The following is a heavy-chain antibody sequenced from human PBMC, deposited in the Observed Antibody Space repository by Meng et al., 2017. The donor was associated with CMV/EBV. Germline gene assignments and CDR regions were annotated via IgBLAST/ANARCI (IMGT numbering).Heavy chain of an antibody. V-gene: IGHV3-15*01. CDR1: GFTFSNAW. Sequence: GGSLRLSCAASGFTFSNAWMSWVRQAPGKGLEWVGRIKSKTGGGTTDYAAPVKGRFTISRDDSKNTLYLQMNSLKTEDTAVYYCTTGRVIGGEYSSYWGQGTLVTVSS. D-gene: IGHD6-6*01. J-gene: IGHJ4*02. CDR3: TTGRVIGGEYSSY. CDR2: IKSKTGGGTT.